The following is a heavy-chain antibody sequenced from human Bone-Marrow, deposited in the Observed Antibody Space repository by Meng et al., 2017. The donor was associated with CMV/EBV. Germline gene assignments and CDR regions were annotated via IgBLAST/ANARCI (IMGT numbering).Heavy chain of an antibody. CDR2: ISYHGKNE. V-gene: IGHV3-30*14. Sequence: GGSLRLSCVASGFTFDSYAIHWVRQAPGKGLEWVAVISYHGKNEDYADSVRGRFTISRDNSKNTLYLQMNSLRAEDTALYYCARYRLGGGSSSLSFHYYGMDVWGQGNMVNVAS. CDR1: GFTFDSYA. J-gene: IGHJ6*01. CDR3: ARYRLGGGSSSLSFHYYGMDV. D-gene: IGHD6-6*01.